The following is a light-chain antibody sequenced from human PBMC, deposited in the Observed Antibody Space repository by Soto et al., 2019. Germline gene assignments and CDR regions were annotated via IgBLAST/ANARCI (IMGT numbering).Light chain of an antibody. CDR2: EVS. CDR3: SSYTSSSTLERV. V-gene: IGLV1-40*01. CDR1: SSNIGPGYD. Sequence: QSVLTQPPSVSGAPGQRVTISCTGSSSNIGPGYDVHWYQQLSEDPKLMIYEVSNRPSGVSNRFSGSKSGNTASLTISGLQAEDEADYYCSSYTSSSTLERVFGTGTKVTVL. J-gene: IGLJ1*01.